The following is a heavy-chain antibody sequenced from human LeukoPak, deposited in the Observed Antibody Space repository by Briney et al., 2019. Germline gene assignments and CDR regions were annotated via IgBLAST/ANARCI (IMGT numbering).Heavy chain of an antibody. J-gene: IGHJ4*02. CDR2: ISSSGSTI. V-gene: IGHV3-11*01. CDR3: ARDSSGYYFTQYFDY. Sequence: GGSLRLSCAASGFTFSDYYMSWIRQAPGKGLEWVSYISSSGSTIYYADSVKGRFTISRDNAKNSLYLQMNSLRAEDTAVYHCARDSSGYYFTQYFDYWGQGTLVTVSS. CDR1: GFTFSDYY. D-gene: IGHD3-22*01.